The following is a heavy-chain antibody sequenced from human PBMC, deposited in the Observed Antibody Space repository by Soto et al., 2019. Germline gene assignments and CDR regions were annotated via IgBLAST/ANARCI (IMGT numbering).Heavy chain of an antibody. J-gene: IGHJ6*02. CDR3: GSGYRGCSSSCYQGLDV. D-gene: IGHD2-15*01. CDR1: GGSISSGGYY. Sequence: SETLSLTCTVSGGSISSGGYYWSWIRQHPGKGLEWIGYIYYSGSTYYNPSLKSRVTISVDTSKNQFSLKLSSVTAADTAVYYCGSGYRGCSSSCYQGLDVWGQGTTVTVSS. V-gene: IGHV4-31*03. CDR2: IYYSGST.